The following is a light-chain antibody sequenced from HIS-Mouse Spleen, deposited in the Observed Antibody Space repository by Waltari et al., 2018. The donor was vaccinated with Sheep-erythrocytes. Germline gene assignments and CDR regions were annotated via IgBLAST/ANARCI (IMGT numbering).Light chain of an antibody. Sequence: QSALTQPRSVSGSPGQSVTISCTGTSRDVGGSNYVSGYQQHPGKPPKLMIYDVSKRPSGVPDRFSGSKSGNTASLTISGLQAEDEADYYCCSYAGSYNHVFATGTKVTVL. J-gene: IGLJ1*01. V-gene: IGLV2-11*01. CDR3: CSYAGSYNHV. CDR2: DVS. CDR1: SRDVGGSNY.